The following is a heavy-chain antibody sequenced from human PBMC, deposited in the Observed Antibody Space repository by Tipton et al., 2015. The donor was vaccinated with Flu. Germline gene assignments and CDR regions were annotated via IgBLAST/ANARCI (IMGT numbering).Heavy chain of an antibody. D-gene: IGHD2-2*01. CDR2: IYSGGST. J-gene: IGHJ4*02. CDR1: GFTVSTNY. CDR3: ARGRGYCITTTCLLPFDF. Sequence: GSLRLSCAASGFTVSTNYMTWVRQAPGKGLEWVSVIYSGGSTYSADSVKGRFTISRDNSKNTLYLQMNSLRAEDTAVYYCARGRGYCITTTCLLPFDFWGQGTLVTVSS. V-gene: IGHV3-53*01.